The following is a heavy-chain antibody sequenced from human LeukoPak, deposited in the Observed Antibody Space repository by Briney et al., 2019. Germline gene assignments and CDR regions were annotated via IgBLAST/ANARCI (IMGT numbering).Heavy chain of an antibody. CDR3: ARSHHSGYYETSFDP. V-gene: IGHV1-24*01. CDR1: GYTLTELS. CDR2: FDPEDGET. D-gene: IGHD3-22*01. J-gene: IGHJ5*02. Sequence: ASVKVSCKVSGYTLTELSMHWVRQAPGKGLEWMGGFDPEDGETIYAQKFQGRVTMTEDTSTDTAYMELRSLRSDDTAVYYCARSHHSGYYETSFDPWGQGTLVTVSS.